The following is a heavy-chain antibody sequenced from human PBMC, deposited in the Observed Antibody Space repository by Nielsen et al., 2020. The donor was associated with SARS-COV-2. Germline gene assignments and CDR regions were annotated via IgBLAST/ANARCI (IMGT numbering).Heavy chain of an antibody. CDR3: AKGTIIRVSEYYYMDV. CDR2: ISTSGGGT. D-gene: IGHD3-10*01. V-gene: IGHV3-23*01. CDR1: GFTFSDYA. J-gene: IGHJ6*03. Sequence: GESLKISCVASGFTFSDYAMSWVRQAPGKGPEWVSPISTSGGGTYYAESVKGRFTISRDASKNTLYLQMNSLRVEDTAIYYCAKGTIIRVSEYYYMDVWGKGTTVTVSS.